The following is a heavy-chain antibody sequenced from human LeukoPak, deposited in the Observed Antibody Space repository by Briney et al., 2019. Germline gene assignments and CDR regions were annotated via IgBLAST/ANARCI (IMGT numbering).Heavy chain of an antibody. V-gene: IGHV3-23*01. CDR3: AKVSNSNYFHYYMDV. CDR1: GFTFSSFA. CDR2: ISGRDGST. J-gene: IGHJ6*03. D-gene: IGHD4-11*01. Sequence: PGGSLRLSCAASGFTFSSFAMGWVRQAPGKGLQWVSSISGRDGSTYYADSVKGRLTISRDNSKNTLYLQMNSLRAEDTAVYYCAKVSNSNYFHYYMDVWGKGTTVTISS.